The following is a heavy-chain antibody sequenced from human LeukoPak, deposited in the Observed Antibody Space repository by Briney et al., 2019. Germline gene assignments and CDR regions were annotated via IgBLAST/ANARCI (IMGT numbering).Heavy chain of an antibody. CDR2: INHSGST. J-gene: IGHJ4*02. Sequence: SETLSLTCAVYGGSFSGYYWSWIRQPPGKGLEWIGEINHSGSTNYNPSLKSRVTISVDTSKNQFSLKLSSVTAADTAVYYCAGDLLGIDYWGQGTLVTVSS. D-gene: IGHD3-10*01. V-gene: IGHV4-34*01. CDR3: AGDLLGIDY. CDR1: GGSFSGYY.